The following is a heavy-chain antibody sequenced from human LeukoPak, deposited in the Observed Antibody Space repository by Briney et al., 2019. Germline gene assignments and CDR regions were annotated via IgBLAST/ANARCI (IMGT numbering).Heavy chain of an antibody. Sequence: GESLRLSCAASGFTLSTYWMSWVRQAPGKGLEWVANIKQDGSEKYYVDSVKGRFTISRDNAKNSLYLQMNSLRANDTAVYYCARESDYYYSDYWGQGTLVTVSS. CDR3: ARESDYYYSDY. J-gene: IGHJ4*02. CDR2: IKQDGSEK. D-gene: IGHD5-12*01. V-gene: IGHV3-7*05. CDR1: GFTLSTYW.